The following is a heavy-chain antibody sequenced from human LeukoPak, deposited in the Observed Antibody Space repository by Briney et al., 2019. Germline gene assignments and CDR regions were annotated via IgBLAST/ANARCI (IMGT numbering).Heavy chain of an antibody. CDR2: ISSSGSTI. CDR3: AKAFYYDSSGYYDY. Sequence: PGGSLRLSCAASGFTFSDYYMSWIRQAPGEGLEWVSYISSSGSTIYYADSVKGRFTISRDNAKNSLYLQMNSLGAEDTALYYCAKAFYYDSSGYYDYWGQGTLVTVSS. CDR1: GFTFSDYY. V-gene: IGHV3-11*01. J-gene: IGHJ4*02. D-gene: IGHD3-22*01.